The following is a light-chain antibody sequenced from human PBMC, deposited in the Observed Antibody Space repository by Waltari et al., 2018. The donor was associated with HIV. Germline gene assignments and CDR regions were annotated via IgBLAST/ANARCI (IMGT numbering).Light chain of an antibody. CDR3: AAWDNSLSAPV. CDR2: RNN. J-gene: IGLJ3*02. Sequence: QSVLTQPPSASGTPGQRVTISCSGSSYNIGSNYVYWYQQPPGTAPKLLIYRNNQRPSGVPDRFSGSKSGTSASLAISGLRSEDEADYYCAAWDNSLSAPVFGGGTKLTVL. CDR1: SYNIGSNY. V-gene: IGLV1-47*01.